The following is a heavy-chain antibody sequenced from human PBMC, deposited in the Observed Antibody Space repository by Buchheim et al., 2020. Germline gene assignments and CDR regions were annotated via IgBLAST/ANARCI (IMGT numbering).Heavy chain of an antibody. J-gene: IGHJ6*02. V-gene: IGHV4-34*01. D-gene: IGHD3-3*01. CDR2: INHSGST. Sequence: QVQLQQWGAELLKPSETLSLTCAVYGGSFSGYYWSWIRQPPGKGLEWIGEINHSGSTNYNPSLKSRVTISVDTSKNQFSLKLSSVTAADTAVYYCARGGGQNDYDFWSGYYGGYGMDVWGQGTT. CDR3: ARGGGQNDYDFWSGYYGGYGMDV. CDR1: GGSFSGYY.